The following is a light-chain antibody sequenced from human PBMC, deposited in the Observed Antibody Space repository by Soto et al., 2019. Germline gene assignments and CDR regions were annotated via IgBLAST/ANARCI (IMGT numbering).Light chain of an antibody. V-gene: IGLV1-51*01. CDR1: SFNLGNNY. CDR3: GTWDSSLSPYV. J-gene: IGLJ1*01. CDR2: DNN. Sequence: LTQAASVSADPGQNVTISCSGSSFNLGNNYVSWYQQLPGTAPKLLIYDNNKRTSGTPDRVSASKYGTSATLGITGLQTGDDADYYCGTWDSSLSPYVFGSVTKV.